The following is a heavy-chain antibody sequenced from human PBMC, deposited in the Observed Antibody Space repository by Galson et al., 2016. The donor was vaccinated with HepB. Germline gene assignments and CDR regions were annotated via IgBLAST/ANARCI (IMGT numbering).Heavy chain of an antibody. CDR1: GYIFTSYY. V-gene: IGHV1-46*01. CDR2: ITPSGGAT. J-gene: IGHJ4*02. D-gene: IGHD4-17*01. CDR3: VRQSYGDFPSDS. Sequence: SVKVSCKASGYIFTSYYIHWVRQAPGQGLEWMGRITPSGGATTFAQKFQGRVTLTRDTSTNTVYMELSSLRSEDTAMYYCVRQSYGDFPSDSWGQGTLVTVSS.